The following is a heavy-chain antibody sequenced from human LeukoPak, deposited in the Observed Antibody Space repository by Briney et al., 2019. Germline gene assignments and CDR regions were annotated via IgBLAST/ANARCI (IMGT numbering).Heavy chain of an antibody. CDR3: TSSFGELSFFDS. CDR1: GFTFDDYG. Sequence: GGSLRLSCAASGFTFDDYGMSWVRQAPGKGLEWVGFIRSKAFGGTTEYAASVKGRFTISRDDSKNIAYLQMNSLKTEDTAVYYCTSSFGELSFFDSWGQGTLVTVSS. J-gene: IGHJ4*02. D-gene: IGHD3-10*01. CDR2: IRSKAFGGTT. V-gene: IGHV3-49*04.